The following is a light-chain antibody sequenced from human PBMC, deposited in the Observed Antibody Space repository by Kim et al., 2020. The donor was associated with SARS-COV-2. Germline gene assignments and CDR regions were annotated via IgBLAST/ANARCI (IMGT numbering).Light chain of an antibody. Sequence: PASIHFRSSTSLVHGDGNTDVTGFHQRPVRSPRRLVSKVSSRDSGVPDRFSGSGSGTDFTLKISRVEAEDVGIYYCMQGTHWPPTFGQGTKVDIK. J-gene: IGKJ1*01. CDR1: TSLVHGDGNTD. V-gene: IGKV2-30*02. CDR3: MQGTHWPPT. CDR2: KVS.